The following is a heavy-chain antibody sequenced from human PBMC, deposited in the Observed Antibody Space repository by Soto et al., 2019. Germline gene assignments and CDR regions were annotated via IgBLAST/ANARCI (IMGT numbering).Heavy chain of an antibody. J-gene: IGHJ4*02. D-gene: IGHD6-25*01. CDR3: ARSREIIASAGSFDY. CDR1: GFTFSSYG. Sequence: GGSLRLSCAASGFTFSSYGMHWVRQAPGKGLEWVAVIWYDGSNKYYADSVKGRFTISRDNSKNTLYLQMNSLRAEDTAVYYCARSREIIASAGSFDYWGQGTLVTVSS. CDR2: IWYDGSNK. V-gene: IGHV3-33*01.